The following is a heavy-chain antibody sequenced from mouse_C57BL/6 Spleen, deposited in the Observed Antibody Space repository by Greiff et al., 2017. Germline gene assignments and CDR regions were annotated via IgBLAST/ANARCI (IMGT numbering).Heavy chain of an antibody. D-gene: IGHD2-3*01. CDR3: ARRGSDGYYGGAMDY. CDR1: GFTFTDYY. J-gene: IGHJ4*01. Sequence: EVNVVESGGGLVQPGGSLSLSCAASGFTFTDYYMSWVRQPPGKALEWLGFIRNKANGYTTEYSASVKGRFTISRDNSQSILYLPKNALRAEDSATYYCARRGSDGYYGGAMDYWGQGTSVTVSS. CDR2: IRNKANGYTT. V-gene: IGHV7-3*01.